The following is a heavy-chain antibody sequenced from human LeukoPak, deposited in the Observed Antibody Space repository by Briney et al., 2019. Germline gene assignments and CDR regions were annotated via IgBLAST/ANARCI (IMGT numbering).Heavy chain of an antibody. V-gene: IGHV1-69*13. D-gene: IGHD1-26*01. Sequence: SVKVSCKASGGTFSSYAISWVRQAPGQGLEWMGGIIPIFGTANYAQKFQGRVTITADESTSTAYMELSSLRSEDTAVYYCARGSSSGSTFDIWGQGTMVTVSS. J-gene: IGHJ3*02. CDR1: GGTFSSYA. CDR2: IIPIFGTA. CDR3: ARGSSSGSTFDI.